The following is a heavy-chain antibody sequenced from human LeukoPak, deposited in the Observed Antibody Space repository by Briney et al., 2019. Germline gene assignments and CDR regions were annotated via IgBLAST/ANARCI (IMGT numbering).Heavy chain of an antibody. V-gene: IGHV4-59*01. Sequence: ESGPTLVNPSETLSLTCTVSGGSMSRYYWSWIRQPTGKGLQWIGSISYTWRTNYNPSLKSRVTISVDTSNNQFSLNLSSVTAADTAVYCCARYVWGSYPTFEHYWGQGTQVTVSS. CDR1: GGSMSRYY. CDR3: ARYVWGSYPTFEHY. CDR2: ISYTWRT. J-gene: IGHJ4*02. D-gene: IGHD3-16*02.